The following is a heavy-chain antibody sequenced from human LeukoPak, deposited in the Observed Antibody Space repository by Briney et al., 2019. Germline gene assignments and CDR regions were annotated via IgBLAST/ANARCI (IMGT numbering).Heavy chain of an antibody. CDR1: GFIFSDYY. V-gene: IGHV3-11*05. Sequence: PGGSLRLSCAASGFIFSDYYMSWMRQAPGKGLEWLSYIDGSSSRTNYADSVKGRFTISRDNSKNTLYLQMNSLRAEDTAVYYCARDYYDILTGSSSIDYWGQGTLVTVSS. CDR2: IDGSSSRT. D-gene: IGHD3-9*01. CDR3: ARDYYDILTGSSSIDY. J-gene: IGHJ4*02.